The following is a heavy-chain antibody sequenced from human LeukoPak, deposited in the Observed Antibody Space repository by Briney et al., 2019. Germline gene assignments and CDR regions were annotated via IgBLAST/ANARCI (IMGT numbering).Heavy chain of an antibody. CDR2: ITASGDRT. CDR3: ARGALYYMDV. V-gene: IGHV3-23*01. Sequence: GGSLRLSCAASGFTFSDYVMIWVRQAPGKGLEWVSGITASGDRTFYGDSVRGRFTISRDNSKNTLYVQMNSLRAEDTAVYYCARGALYYMDVWGKGTTVTISS. CDR1: GFTFSDYV. J-gene: IGHJ6*03.